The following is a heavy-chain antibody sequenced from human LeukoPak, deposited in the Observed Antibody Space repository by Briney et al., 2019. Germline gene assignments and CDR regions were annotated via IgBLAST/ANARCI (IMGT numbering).Heavy chain of an antibody. Sequence: GESLKISCNSSGYIYTSYWIGWVRQMPGKGLEWMGIIYPGDSDTKYSPSFQGQVTISADKSIDTAYLQWSSLKASDTAMYYCARQGGYSSWYSSWGQGTLVTVSS. CDR1: GYIYTSYW. V-gene: IGHV5-51*01. D-gene: IGHD2-15*01. J-gene: IGHJ5*02. CDR2: IYPGDSDT. CDR3: ARQGGYSSWYSS.